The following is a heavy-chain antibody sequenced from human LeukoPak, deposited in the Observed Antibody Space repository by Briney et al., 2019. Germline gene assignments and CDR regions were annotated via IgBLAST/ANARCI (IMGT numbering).Heavy chain of an antibody. V-gene: IGHV6-1*01. CDR2: TYYRSKWYN. J-gene: IGHJ4*02. CDR3: AREGGYYDSSGDYYFDY. CDR1: GDSVSSNSAA. Sequence: SQTLSLTCAISGDSVSSNSAAWNWTRQSPSRGLEWLGRTYYRSKWYNDYAVSVKSRITINPDTSKNQFSLQLNSVTPEDTAVYYCAREGGYYDSSGDYYFDYWGQGTLVTVSS. D-gene: IGHD3-22*01.